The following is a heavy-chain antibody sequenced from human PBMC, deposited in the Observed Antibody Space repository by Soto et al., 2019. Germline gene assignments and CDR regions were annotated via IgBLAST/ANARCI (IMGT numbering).Heavy chain of an antibody. CDR2: IYYSGST. V-gene: IGHV4-59*12. D-gene: IGHD1-1*01. CDR3: ARDQLEGNWFDP. CDR1: GGSISSYY. J-gene: IGHJ5*02. Sequence: TLSLTWSVSGGSISSYYCSWIRQPPGKGLEWIGYIYYSGSTNYNPSLKSRVTISVDTSKNQFSLKLNSMTAADTAVYYCARDQLEGNWFDPWGQGTLVTVSS.